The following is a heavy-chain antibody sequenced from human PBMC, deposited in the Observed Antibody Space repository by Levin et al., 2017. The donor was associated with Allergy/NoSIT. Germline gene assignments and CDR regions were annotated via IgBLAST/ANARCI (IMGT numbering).Heavy chain of an antibody. Sequence: PSETLSLTCTVSGGSISSGDYYWSWIRQPPGKRLEWIGYIYYSGSTYYNPSLKSRVTISVDTSKNQFSLKLSSVTAADTAVYYCARDRFPESGWGGMDVWGQGTTVTVSS. D-gene: IGHD3-16*01. V-gene: IGHV4-30-4*01. CDR1: GGSISSGDYY. J-gene: IGHJ6*02. CDR3: ARDRFPESGWGGMDV. CDR2: IYYSGST.